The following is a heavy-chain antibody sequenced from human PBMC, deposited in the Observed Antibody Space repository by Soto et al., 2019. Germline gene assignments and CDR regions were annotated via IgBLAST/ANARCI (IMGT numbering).Heavy chain of an antibody. J-gene: IGHJ4*02. CDR2: IIPIFGTA. CDR3: ARVGVPAAHYFDY. Sequence: ASVKVSCKASGGTFSSYAISWVRQAPGQGLEWMGGIIPIFGTANYAQKFQGRVTITADESTSTAYMELSSLRSEDTAVYYCARVGVPAAHYFDYWGQGTLVTVSS. D-gene: IGHD2-2*01. V-gene: IGHV1-69*13. CDR1: GGTFSSYA.